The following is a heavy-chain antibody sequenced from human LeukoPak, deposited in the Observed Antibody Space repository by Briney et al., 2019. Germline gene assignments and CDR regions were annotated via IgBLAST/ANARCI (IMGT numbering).Heavy chain of an antibody. J-gene: IGHJ4*02. D-gene: IGHD3-10*01. V-gene: IGHV3-23*01. Sequence: PGGSLRLSCAASGFTFSSYAMSWVRQAPGKGLEWVSAITGTGGSTYYADSVKGRFTISRDNSKNTLYLQMNSLRAEDTAVYYCAKDRLFTLRGVPYFDYWGQGTLVTVSS. CDR3: AKDRLFTLRGVPYFDY. CDR1: GFTFSSYA. CDR2: ITGTGGST.